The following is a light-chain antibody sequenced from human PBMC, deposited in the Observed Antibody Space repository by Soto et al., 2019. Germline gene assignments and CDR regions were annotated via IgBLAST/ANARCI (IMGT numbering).Light chain of an antibody. J-gene: IGKJ1*01. CDR3: QQYNNWPRT. CDR1: QSVSSN. V-gene: IGKV3-15*01. CDR2: GAS. Sequence: IVMTQSPATLYVSPVQRAHLSCRASQSVSSNLAWYQQKPGQAPMLLIYGASTRATGIPARFSGSGSGTEFTLTSSSLQSEDFAAYYCQQYNNWPRTFGQGTKVDIK.